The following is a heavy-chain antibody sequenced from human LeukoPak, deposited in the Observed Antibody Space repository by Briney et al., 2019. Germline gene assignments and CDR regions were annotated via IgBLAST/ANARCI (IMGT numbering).Heavy chain of an antibody. V-gene: IGHV3-30*02. Sequence: GGSLRLSCAASGFTFSSYGMHWVRQAPGKGLEWVAFIRYDGSNKYYADSVKGRFTISRDNSKNTLYLQMNSLRAEATAVYYCASLWFGELFGFDYWGQGTLVTVSS. CDR1: GFTFSSYG. D-gene: IGHD3-10*01. J-gene: IGHJ4*02. CDR2: IRYDGSNK. CDR3: ASLWFGELFGFDY.